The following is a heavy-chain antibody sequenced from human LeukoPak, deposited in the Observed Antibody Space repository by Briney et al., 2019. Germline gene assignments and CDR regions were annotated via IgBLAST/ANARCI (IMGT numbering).Heavy chain of an antibody. CDR2: IIPIFGTA. CDR3: ARGGLLRYFDWLLY. D-gene: IGHD3-9*01. J-gene: IGHJ4*02. CDR1: GGTFSSYA. V-gene: IGHV1-69*13. Sequence: SVKVSCKASGGTFSSYAISWVRQAPGQGLEWMGGIIPIFGTANYAQKFQGRVTITADESTSTAYMELSSLRSEDTAVYYRARGGLLRYFDWLLYWGQGTLVTVSS.